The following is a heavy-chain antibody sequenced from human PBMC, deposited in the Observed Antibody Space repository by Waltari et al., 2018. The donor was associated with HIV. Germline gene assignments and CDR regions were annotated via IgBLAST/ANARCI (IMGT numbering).Heavy chain of an antibody. CDR3: AREGNYDFWSGWYGMDV. D-gene: IGHD3-3*01. Sequence: QVQLVQSGAEVKKPGASVKVSCKASGYTFTSYDINWVRQATGQGLEWMGWLNPNSGNTGYAPKFQGRVTMTRNTSISTAYMELSSLRSEDTAVYYCAREGNYDFWSGWYGMDVWGQGTTVTVSS. CDR2: LNPNSGNT. CDR1: GYTFTSYD. J-gene: IGHJ6*02. V-gene: IGHV1-8*01.